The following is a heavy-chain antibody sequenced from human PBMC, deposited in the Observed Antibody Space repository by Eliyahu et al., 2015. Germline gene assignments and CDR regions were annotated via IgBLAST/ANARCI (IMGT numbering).Heavy chain of an antibody. CDR3: ARQSGDFWSGYPVGYFDY. Sequence: QVQLQQWGAGLLKLSETLSLTCAVYGGSFSGYYWSWIRQPPGKGLEWIGEINHSGSTNYNPSLKSRVTISVDTSKNQFSLNLSSVTAADTAVYYCARQSGDFWSGYPVGYFDYWGQGTLVTVSS. V-gene: IGHV4-34*01. CDR2: INHSGST. CDR1: GGSFSGYY. D-gene: IGHD3-3*01. J-gene: IGHJ4*02.